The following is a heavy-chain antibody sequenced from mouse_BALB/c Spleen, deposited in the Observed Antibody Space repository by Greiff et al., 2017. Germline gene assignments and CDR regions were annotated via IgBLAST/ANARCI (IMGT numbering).Heavy chain of an antibody. CDR2: INRNGGST. D-gene: IGHD1-1*02. CDR3: ARDGLLRPFAY. J-gene: IGHJ3*01. V-gene: IGHV5-6-3*01. CDR1: GFTFSSYG. Sequence: EVMLVESGGGLVQPGGSLKLSCAASGFTFSSYGMSWVRQTPDKRLELVATINRNGGSTYYPDSVKGRFTISRDNAKNTLYLQMSSLKSEDTAMYYCARDGLLRPFAYWGQGTLVTVSA.